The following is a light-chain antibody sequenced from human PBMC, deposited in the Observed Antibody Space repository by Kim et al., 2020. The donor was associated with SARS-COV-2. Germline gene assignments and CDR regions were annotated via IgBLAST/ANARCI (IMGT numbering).Light chain of an antibody. CDR2: TTN. V-gene: IGLV1-47*01. CDR3: ATWDDNLSGAL. CDR1: TPDTGRSM. J-gene: IGLJ3*02. Sequence: SCSGATPDTGRSMFFWYPQLPGAAPKLLIYTTNVRPSVFPDRFAGSKSGASASLAISGLRSDDEADYYCATWDDNLSGALCGGGTQLTVL.